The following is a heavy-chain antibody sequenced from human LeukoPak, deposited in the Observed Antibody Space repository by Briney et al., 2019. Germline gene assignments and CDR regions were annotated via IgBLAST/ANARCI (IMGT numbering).Heavy chain of an antibody. V-gene: IGHV4-34*01. J-gene: IGHJ4*02. CDR2: INHSGST. D-gene: IGHD6-19*01. Sequence: PSETLSLTCAVYGGSFSGYYWSWIRQPPGKGLEWIGEINHSGSTNYNPSLKSRVTISVDTSKNQFSLKLSSVTAADTAVYYCARAKWLVKRFDYWGQGTLVTVSS. CDR1: GGSFSGYY. CDR3: ARAKWLVKRFDY.